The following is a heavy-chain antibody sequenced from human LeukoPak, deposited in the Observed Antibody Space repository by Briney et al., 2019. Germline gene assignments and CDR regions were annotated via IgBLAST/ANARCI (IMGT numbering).Heavy chain of an antibody. CDR2: IYTSGSN. Sequence: SETLSLTCTVSGGSISSDYWSWIRQPPGKGLEWIGYIYTSGSNHYNPSLKSRVTISGDTSKSQFSLKLSSVTAADTAVYYCARQKAGNCFDPWGQGTPVTVSS. V-gene: IGHV4-4*09. CDR1: GGSISSDY. CDR3: ARQKAGNCFDP. D-gene: IGHD6-19*01. J-gene: IGHJ5*02.